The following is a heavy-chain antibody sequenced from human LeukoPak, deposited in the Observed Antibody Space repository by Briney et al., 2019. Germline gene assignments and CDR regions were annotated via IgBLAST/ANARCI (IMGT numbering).Heavy chain of an antibody. D-gene: IGHD5-12*01. CDR1: GFTFSSYS. J-gene: IGHJ4*02. CDR3: ARDVRRATSDY. CDR2: IKQDGSEK. Sequence: GGSLRLSCAAPGFTFSSYSMNWVRQAPGKGLEWVANIKQDGSEKYYVDSVRGRFTISRDNADNSLYLQMNSLRAEDTAVYYCARDVRRATSDYWGQGTLVTVSS. V-gene: IGHV3-7*01.